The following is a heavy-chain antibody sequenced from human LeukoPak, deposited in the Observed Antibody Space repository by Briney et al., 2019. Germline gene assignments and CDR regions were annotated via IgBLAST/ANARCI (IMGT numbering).Heavy chain of an antibody. J-gene: IGHJ4*02. Sequence: SETLSLTCAVYGGSFSGYYWCWIRQPPGQELEWIGEMNHSGSTNYNPSLKSRVTISVDTSKNQFSLKLSSVTAADTAVYYCARDNYDFWSGYYSTFDYWGQGTLVTVSS. CDR2: MNHSGST. CDR1: GGSFSGYY. CDR3: ARDNYDFWSGYYSTFDY. V-gene: IGHV4-34*01. D-gene: IGHD3-3*01.